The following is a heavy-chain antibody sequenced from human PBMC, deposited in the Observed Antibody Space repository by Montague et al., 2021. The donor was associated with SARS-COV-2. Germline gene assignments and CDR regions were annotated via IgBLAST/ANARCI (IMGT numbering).Heavy chain of an antibody. CDR3: ARSVAVAGPGSFDI. Sequence: SETLSLTCSVSGASSRTYYRNWIRQAPGKGLEWIGYVYYTGDTNYNPSLRGRATIYLDTSEAQFSLNIYSMTAADTAIYYCARSVAVAGPGSFDIWGQGTIVTVPS. V-gene: IGHV4-59*01. J-gene: IGHJ3*02. CDR1: GASSRTYY. CDR2: VYYTGDT. D-gene: IGHD2-15*01.